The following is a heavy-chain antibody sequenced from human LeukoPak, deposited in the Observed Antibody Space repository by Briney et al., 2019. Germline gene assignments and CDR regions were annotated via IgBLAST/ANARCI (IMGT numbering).Heavy chain of an antibody. CDR1: GGSISSYY. CDR3: ARSYYDSSGFPFPLDY. Sequence: SETLSLTCTVSGGSISSYYWSWIRQPPGKGLEWIGNIYYSGSTNYNPSLKSRVTISVDTSKNQFSLKLSSVTAADTAVYYCARSYYDSSGFPFPLDYWGQGTLVTVSS. V-gene: IGHV4-59*12. J-gene: IGHJ4*02. D-gene: IGHD3-22*01. CDR2: IYYSGST.